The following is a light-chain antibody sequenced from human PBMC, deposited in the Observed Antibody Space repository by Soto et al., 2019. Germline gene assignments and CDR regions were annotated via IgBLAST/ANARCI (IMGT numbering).Light chain of an antibody. Sequence: DIQMTQSPSSLSASIGDRVTIACRASQDIRNYLVWWQQKPGKVPKPLIYAASTLHSGVPSRFSGGGSGTDFTLTITNLQPDDFATYYCQKYNGAQWTFGQGTKVEMK. CDR3: QKYNGAQWT. V-gene: IGKV1-27*01. J-gene: IGKJ1*01. CDR2: AAS. CDR1: QDIRNY.